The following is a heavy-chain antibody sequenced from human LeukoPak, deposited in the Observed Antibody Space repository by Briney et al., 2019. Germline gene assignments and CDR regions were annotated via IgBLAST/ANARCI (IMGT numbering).Heavy chain of an antibody. J-gene: IGHJ4*02. CDR1: GYSFTSYW. Sequence: GESLKISCKGSGYSFTSYWIGWVRQMPGKGLEWMGIIYPGDSGTRYSPSFQGQVTISADKSISTAYLQWSSLKASDTAMYYCARLDITMVRGVIPYYFDYWGQGTLVTVSS. CDR2: IYPGDSGT. CDR3: ARLDITMVRGVIPYYFDY. V-gene: IGHV5-51*01. D-gene: IGHD3-10*01.